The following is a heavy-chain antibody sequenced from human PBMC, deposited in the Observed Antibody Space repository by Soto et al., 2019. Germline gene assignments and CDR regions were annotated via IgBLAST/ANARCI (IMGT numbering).Heavy chain of an antibody. J-gene: IGHJ4*02. CDR1: VFTFSSYA. CDR2: ISHDGNNT. Sequence: GVSLRLSCAASVFTFSSYAMYWVRQAPGKGLEWMAFISHDGNNTYYADSVKGRFSISRDNSKNTLYLQMNSLRTEDTAIYYCASDPVAVTGSFIDFWGQGTLVTVSS. CDR3: ASDPVAVTGSFIDF. V-gene: IGHV3-30-3*01. D-gene: IGHD3-9*01.